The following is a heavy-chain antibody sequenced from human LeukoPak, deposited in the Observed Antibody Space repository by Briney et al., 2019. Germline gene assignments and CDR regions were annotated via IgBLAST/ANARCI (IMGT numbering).Heavy chain of an antibody. CDR3: VSAWGTTDDY. D-gene: IGHD1-7*01. CDR2: IKTDGSTT. V-gene: IGHV3-74*01. Sequence: GGSLRLSCAASGFTFRNYWMHWVRQAPGEGLVWVSRIKTDGSTTNYADPVKGRFTISRDNAKNTLYLQLNSLRAEDTAVYYCVSAWGTTDDYWGQGTLVTVSS. CDR1: GFTFRNYW. J-gene: IGHJ4*02.